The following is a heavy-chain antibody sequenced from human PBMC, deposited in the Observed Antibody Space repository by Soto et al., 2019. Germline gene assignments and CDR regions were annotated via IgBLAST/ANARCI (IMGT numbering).Heavy chain of an antibody. CDR2: ISYDGSNK. CDR1: GFTFSSYG. V-gene: IGHV3-30*18. Sequence: GGSLRPSCAASGFTFSSYGMHCVRQAPGKGLEWVAVISYDGSNKYYADSVKGRFTISRDNSKNTLYLQMNSLRAEDTAVYYCAKDRPIGSSGWFHDYWGQGTLVTGSS. D-gene: IGHD6-19*01. CDR3: AKDRPIGSSGWFHDY. J-gene: IGHJ4*02.